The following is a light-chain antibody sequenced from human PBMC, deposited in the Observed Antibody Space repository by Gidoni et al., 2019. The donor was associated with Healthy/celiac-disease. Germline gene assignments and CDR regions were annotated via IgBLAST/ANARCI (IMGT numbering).Light chain of an antibody. CDR2: AAS. J-gene: IGKJ1*01. CDR3: QQSYSTPWT. CDR1: QSISSY. Sequence: DIQMTQSPSSLSASVGDRVTITCRASQSISSYLNWYQQKPGKAPKLLNYAASSLQSGVPSRFSSSGSRTDFTITISRQQPEDFATYYCQQSYSTPWTFGQGTKVEIK. V-gene: IGKV1-39*01.